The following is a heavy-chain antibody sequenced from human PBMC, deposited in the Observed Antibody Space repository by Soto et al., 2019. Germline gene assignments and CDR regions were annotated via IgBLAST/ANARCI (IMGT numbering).Heavy chain of an antibody. CDR2: SIPISGTS. J-gene: IGHJ4*02. CDR3: ARTTVTETRYFDY. V-gene: IGHV1-69*12. Sequence: VQLVQSGAEVKKPGSSVKVSCKASGGTFSSYVITWVRQAPGQGLQWMGDSIPISGTSNYAQKFQGRVMITADESTSTAYMVLSRLRSEDTAVYSCARTTVTETRYFDYWGQGTLVTVSS. D-gene: IGHD4-17*01. CDR1: GGTFSSYV.